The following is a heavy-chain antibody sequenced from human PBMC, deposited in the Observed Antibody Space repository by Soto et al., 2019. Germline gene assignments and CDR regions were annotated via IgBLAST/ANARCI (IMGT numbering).Heavy chain of an antibody. Sequence: QVQLVESGGGVVQPGRSLRLSCAASGFTFSSYAMHWVRQAPGKGLEWVAVISYDGSNKYYADSVKGRFTISRDNSKNTLYLQMNSLRAEDTAVYYCARDSSSSNHYCGMDVWGQGTTVTVSS. V-gene: IGHV3-30-3*01. CDR3: ARDSSSSNHYCGMDV. CDR2: ISYDGSNK. J-gene: IGHJ6*02. CDR1: GFTFSSYA. D-gene: IGHD6-6*01.